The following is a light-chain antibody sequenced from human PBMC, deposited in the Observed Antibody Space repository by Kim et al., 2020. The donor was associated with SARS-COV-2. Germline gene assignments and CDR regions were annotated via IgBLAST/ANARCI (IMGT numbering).Light chain of an antibody. CDR2: GAS. Sequence: PGESATLSCRARQSVSSNYLAWYQQKPGQAPRLLINGASSRVTGIPDRFSGSGSGTDFTLTISRLEPEDFAVYYCQKYGNSPWTFGQGTKVDIK. CDR1: QSVSSNY. J-gene: IGKJ1*01. CDR3: QKYGNSPWT. V-gene: IGKV3-20*01.